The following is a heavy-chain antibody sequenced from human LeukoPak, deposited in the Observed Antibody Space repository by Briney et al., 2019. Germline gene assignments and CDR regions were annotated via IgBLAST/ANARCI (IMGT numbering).Heavy chain of an antibody. D-gene: IGHD3-10*01. Sequence: GASVKVSCKASGYTFTSYGISWVRQAPGQGLEWMGWISAYNGNTNYAQKLQGRVTMTTDTSTSTAYMELRSLRSDDTAVYYCARDFPPDGSGSYYNWVDYWGQGTLVTVSS. V-gene: IGHV1-18*01. CDR2: ISAYNGNT. J-gene: IGHJ4*02. CDR3: ARDFPPDGSGSYYNWVDY. CDR1: GYTFTSYG.